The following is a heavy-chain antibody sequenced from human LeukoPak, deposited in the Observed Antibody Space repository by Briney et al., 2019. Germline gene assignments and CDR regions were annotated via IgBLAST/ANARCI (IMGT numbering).Heavy chain of an antibody. D-gene: IGHD4-17*01. CDR1: GGPISSGNSY. Sequence: SETLSLTCSVSGGPISSGNSYWSWLRQHPEKGLEWIGYIYYSGSSYYNPSLKSRVTILVDTSKNQFSLKLTSVTAADTAVYYCARYGDYAFDYWGQGTLVTVSS. J-gene: IGHJ4*02. CDR2: IYYSGSS. CDR3: ARYGDYAFDY. V-gene: IGHV4-31*03.